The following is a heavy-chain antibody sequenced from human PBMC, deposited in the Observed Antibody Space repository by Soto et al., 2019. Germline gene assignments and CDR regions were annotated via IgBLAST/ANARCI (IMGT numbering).Heavy chain of an antibody. CDR3: AKPGGNDYSNYASPYCYGMDV. J-gene: IGHJ6*02. D-gene: IGHD4-4*01. Sequence: VQLVESGGGLVQPGGSLRLSCAASGFTFSSYAMSWVRQAPGKGLEWVSAISGSGGSTYYADSVKGRFTISRDNSKNTLYLQMNSLRAEDTAVYYCAKPGGNDYSNYASPYCYGMDVWGQGTTVTVSS. CDR2: ISGSGGST. V-gene: IGHV3-23*04. CDR1: GFTFSSYA.